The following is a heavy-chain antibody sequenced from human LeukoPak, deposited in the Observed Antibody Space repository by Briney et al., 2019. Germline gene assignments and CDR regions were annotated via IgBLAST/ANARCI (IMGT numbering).Heavy chain of an antibody. CDR1: GFTFSDYY. D-gene: IGHD5-18*01. CDR2: IDSSDSST. J-gene: IGHJ4*02. Sequence: GGSLRLSCAASGFTFSDYYMSWIRQAPGKGLEWVSYIDSSDSSTFYADSVKGRFTISRDNAKNSLYLQMNGLRADDTAVYYCASRYSPFDFWGQGTLVTVSS. V-gene: IGHV3-11*04. CDR3: ASRYSPFDF.